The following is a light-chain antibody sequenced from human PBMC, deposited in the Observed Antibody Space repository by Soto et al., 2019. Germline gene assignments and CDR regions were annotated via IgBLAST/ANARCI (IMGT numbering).Light chain of an antibody. J-gene: IGKJ1*01. CDR2: GAS. CDR1: QSVINN. V-gene: IGKV3-15*01. CDR3: QQYNQWPRT. Sequence: EIVMTQSPATLSVSPGERATLSCWASQSVINNLAWYQQIRGQAPRLLIYGASTRATGIPARFSGSGSGTEFTLTITSLQPADFAVYYCQQYNQWPRTFGQGTKVETK.